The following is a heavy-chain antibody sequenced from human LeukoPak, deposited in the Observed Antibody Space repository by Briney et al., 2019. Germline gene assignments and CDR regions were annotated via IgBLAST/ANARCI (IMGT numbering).Heavy chain of an antibody. CDR1: GFTLSGDY. Sequence: GGSLRLSCAASGFTLSGDYMSWVRQAPGKGLEWVSFIFGAGTTYYADSVKGRFTISRDNSKNTLYLQMNSRRAEDTAVYYCARAIQFGGYFDYWGQGTLVTVST. CDR3: ARAIQFGGYFDY. V-gene: IGHV3-53*01. J-gene: IGHJ4*02. CDR2: IFGAGTT. D-gene: IGHD2-15*01.